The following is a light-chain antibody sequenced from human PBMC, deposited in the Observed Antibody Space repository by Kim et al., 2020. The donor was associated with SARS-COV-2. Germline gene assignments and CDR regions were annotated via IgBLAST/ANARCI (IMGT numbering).Light chain of an antibody. V-gene: IGKV1-5*03. CDR3: QQYTLFT. CDR2: KAS. Sequence: DIQMTQSPSTLSASVGDRVTMTCRASQSISSWLAWYQQKPGKAPKLLIYKASSLESGVPSRFSGSGSGTELTLTISSLQPDDFATYYCQQYTLFTFGPGTKVDIK. J-gene: IGKJ3*01. CDR1: QSISSW.